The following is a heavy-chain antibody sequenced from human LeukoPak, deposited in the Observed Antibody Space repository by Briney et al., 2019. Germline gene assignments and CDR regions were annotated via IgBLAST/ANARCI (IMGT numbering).Heavy chain of an antibody. CDR2: IWYDGSNK. D-gene: IGHD6-19*01. Sequence: GGSLRLSCAASGFTFSSYGMHWVRQAPGKGLEWVAVIWYDGSNKYYADSVKGRFTISRDNSKNTLYLQMNSLRAEDTAVYYCARDIPDLAVDYWGQGTLVTVSS. CDR3: ARDIPDLAVDY. CDR1: GFTFSSYG. J-gene: IGHJ4*02. V-gene: IGHV3-33*01.